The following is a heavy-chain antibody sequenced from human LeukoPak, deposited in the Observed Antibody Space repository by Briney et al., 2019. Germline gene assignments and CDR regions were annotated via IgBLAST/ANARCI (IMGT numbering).Heavy chain of an antibody. CDR3: ARVGYCTNGVCSISLDY. Sequence: SETLSLTCTVSGGSISTSNYYWGWIRQPPGKGLEWIGNIFYSGSTYYSPSLRSRVTISLDTSRNQFSLKLSSVTAADTAVYYCARVGYCTNGVCSISLDYWGQGTLVTVSS. J-gene: IGHJ4*02. V-gene: IGHV4-39*07. CDR2: IFYSGST. D-gene: IGHD2-8*01. CDR1: GGSISTSNYY.